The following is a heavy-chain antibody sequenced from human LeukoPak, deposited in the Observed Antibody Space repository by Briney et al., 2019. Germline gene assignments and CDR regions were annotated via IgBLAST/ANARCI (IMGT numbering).Heavy chain of an antibody. D-gene: IGHD1-1*01. J-gene: IGHJ6*02. CDR2: TYYRSKWHN. Sequence: SQTLSLTCAISGDRVSSSSGAWNWIRQSPSRGLEWLGRTYYRSKWHNEYAVSLRSRITINPDTSKNQFSLQLNSVSPEDTAVYYCASGTAANGMDVWGQGTTVTVSS. CDR3: ASGTAANGMDV. V-gene: IGHV6-1*01. CDR1: GDRVSSSSGA.